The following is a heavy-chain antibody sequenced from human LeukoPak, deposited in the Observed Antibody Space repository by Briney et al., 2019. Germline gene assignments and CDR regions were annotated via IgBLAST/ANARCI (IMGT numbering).Heavy chain of an antibody. CDR1: GGSISSSSYY. J-gene: IGHJ4*02. D-gene: IGHD1-26*01. Sequence: PSETLSLTCTVSGGSISSSSYYWGWIRQPPGKGLEWIGSIYYSGSTYYNPSLKSRVTISVDTSKNQFSLKLSSVTAADTAVYYCAREGYLIVGATTIDYWGQGTLVTVSS. CDR2: IYYSGST. CDR3: AREGYLIVGATTIDY. V-gene: IGHV4-39*07.